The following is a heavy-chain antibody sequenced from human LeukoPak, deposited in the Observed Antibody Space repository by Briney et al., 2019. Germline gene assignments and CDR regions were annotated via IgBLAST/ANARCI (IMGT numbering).Heavy chain of an antibody. CDR3: ARHKTGHGFDY. Sequence: ASVKVSCKASGGTFSSYAISWVRQAPGQGLEWMGGIIPIFGTANYALKFQGRVTITTDESTSTAYMELSSLRSEDTAVYYCARHKTGHGFDYWGQGTLVTVSS. CDR2: IIPIFGTA. J-gene: IGHJ4*02. D-gene: IGHD7-27*01. V-gene: IGHV1-69*05. CDR1: GGTFSSYA.